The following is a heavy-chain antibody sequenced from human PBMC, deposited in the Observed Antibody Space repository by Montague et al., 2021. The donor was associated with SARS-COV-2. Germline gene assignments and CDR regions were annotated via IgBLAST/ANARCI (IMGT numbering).Heavy chain of an antibody. CDR1: GDSVSSGAYY. V-gene: IGHV4-61*03. CDR2: IYYSGNTYN. CDR3: EREYVDSSGLVWLAP. D-gene: IGHD3-22*01. J-gene: IGHJ5*02. Sequence: SETLSLTCTVSGDSVSSGAYYWSWIRQPPGKGLEWIAYIYYSGNTYNKYNPSLESRVSISVDTSKNHCSLNLTSGSAADTAVYYCEREYVDSSGLVWLAPWGQGTLVIVSS.